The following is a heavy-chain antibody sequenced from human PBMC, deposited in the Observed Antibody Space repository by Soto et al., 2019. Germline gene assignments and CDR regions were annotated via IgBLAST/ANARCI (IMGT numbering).Heavy chain of an antibody. CDR2: ITSTGGDT. Sequence: GGSLRLSCATSGFTLSNFVMRWVRQTPGKGLEWVSTITSTGGDTYYTDSVKGRFTISRDNSKNTLYLQMSSLRAEDTALYYCTKASSDRHHMDVWGQGTTVTVSS. V-gene: IGHV3-23*01. J-gene: IGHJ6*02. CDR3: TKASSDRHHMDV. CDR1: GFTLSNFV.